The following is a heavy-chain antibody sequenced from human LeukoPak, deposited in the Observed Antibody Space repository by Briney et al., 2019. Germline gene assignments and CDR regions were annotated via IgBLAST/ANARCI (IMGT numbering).Heavy chain of an antibody. J-gene: IGHJ4*02. D-gene: IGHD6-19*01. V-gene: IGHV1-46*01. CDR2: IMSTGPSTIST. CDR3: ARERYSSGWYLVDY. CDR1: GYTFTNYY. Sequence: ASVKVSCKASGYTFTNYYIHWVRQAPGQGLEWMGIIMSTGPSTISTSYAQRFQGRVTITWDTSTTTVYMEMSGLRSEDTAVYYCARERYSSGWYLVDYWGQGTLVTVSS.